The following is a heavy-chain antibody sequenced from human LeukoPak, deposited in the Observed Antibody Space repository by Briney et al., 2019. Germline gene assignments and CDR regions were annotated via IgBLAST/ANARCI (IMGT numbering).Heavy chain of an antibody. CDR1: GFTFSDYY. CDR3: ARRHDILTGYYDY. V-gene: IGHV3-11*01. Sequence: GGSLRLFCAASGFTFSDYYMSWIRQAPGKGLEWVSYISSSGSTIYYADSVKGRFTISRDNAKNSLYLQMNSLRAEDTAVYYCARRHDILTGYYDYWGQGTLVTVSS. J-gene: IGHJ4*02. CDR2: ISSSGSTI. D-gene: IGHD3-9*01.